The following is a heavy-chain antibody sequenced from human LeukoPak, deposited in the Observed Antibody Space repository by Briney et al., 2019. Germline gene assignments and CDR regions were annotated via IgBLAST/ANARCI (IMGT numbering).Heavy chain of an antibody. J-gene: IGHJ3*02. D-gene: IGHD3-10*01. V-gene: IGHV3-23*01. CDR2: ISGSGTST. CDR1: GFTFSSYA. Sequence: GGSLRLSCAASGFTFSSYAMSWVRQAPGTGLGWVSGISGSGTSTYHADSVKGRFTISRDNSKNTLYLQMNSLRAEDTAVYYCAGDRVYASGSRDAFGIWGQGTMVAVSS. CDR3: AGDRVYASGSRDAFGI.